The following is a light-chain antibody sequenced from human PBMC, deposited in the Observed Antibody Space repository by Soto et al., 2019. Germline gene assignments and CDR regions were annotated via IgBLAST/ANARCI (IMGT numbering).Light chain of an antibody. J-gene: IGLJ2*01. V-gene: IGLV4-69*01. CDR1: SGRSSYT. CDR3: QTWDNDVKWE. CDR2: LYSDGSH. Sequence: QPVLTQSPSASASLGASVKLTCTLSSGRSSYTIAWHQQQPGKGPRYLMKLYSDGSHIKGDGLPDRFSGSTSGAERYLTISNLQSEDEADYYCQTWDNDVKWEFGGGTKLTVL.